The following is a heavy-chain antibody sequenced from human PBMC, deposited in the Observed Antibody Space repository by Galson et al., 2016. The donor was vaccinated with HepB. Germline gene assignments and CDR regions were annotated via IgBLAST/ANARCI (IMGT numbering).Heavy chain of an antibody. CDR1: GFTFSTYG. D-gene: IGHD5-24*01. CDR3: AKGRWDFDS. J-gene: IGHJ4*02. CDR2: ISYDGKSE. V-gene: IGHV3-30*18. Sequence: SLRLSCAASGFTFSTYGMHWVRQAPGKGLEWVALISYDGKSEPYADSVKGRVTISRDNSKNTLYLQVHSLRGEDTAVYYCAKGRWDFDSWGQGTLVTVSS.